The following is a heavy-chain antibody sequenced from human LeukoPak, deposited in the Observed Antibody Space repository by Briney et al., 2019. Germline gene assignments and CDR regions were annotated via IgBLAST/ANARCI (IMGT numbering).Heavy chain of an antibody. J-gene: IGHJ4*02. CDR2: IKSKTEGGTI. CDR3: TKSYYDSSGFRA. CDR1: GFSLNNVW. D-gene: IGHD3-22*01. V-gene: IGHV3-15*01. Sequence: GGSLRLSYAASGFSLNNVWMSWVRQAPGKGLEWVGRIKSKTEGGTIDYAAPVKGRSTISRDDSKNMVYLLMNRLKTEDTAVYYCTKSYYDSSGFRAWGQGTLVTVSS.